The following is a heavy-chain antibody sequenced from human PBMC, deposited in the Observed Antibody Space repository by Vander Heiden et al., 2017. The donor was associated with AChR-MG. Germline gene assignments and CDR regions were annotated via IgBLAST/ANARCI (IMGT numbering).Heavy chain of an antibody. J-gene: IGHJ4*02. CDR2: INAGNGNT. CDR1: GYTFTSYA. V-gene: IGHV1-3*01. CDR3: ARGTDYGDLIDY. Sequence: QVQLVQSGAEVKKPGASVKVSCKASGYTFTSYAMRGVRQAPGQRLEWMGWINAGNGNTKYSQKFQGRVTITRDTSASTAYMELSSLRSEDTAVYYCARGTDYGDLIDYWGQGTLVTVSS. D-gene: IGHD4-17*01.